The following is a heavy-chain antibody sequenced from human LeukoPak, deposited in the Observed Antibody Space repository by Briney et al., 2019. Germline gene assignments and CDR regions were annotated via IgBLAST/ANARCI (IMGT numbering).Heavy chain of an antibody. D-gene: IGHD6-13*01. CDR2: ISSSGSTI. CDR3: ARDELAGQY. J-gene: IGHJ4*02. Sequence: GGSLRLSCAASGFKLIGYSMNWVRQAPGKGLEWVSYISSSGSTIYYADSVKGRFTISRDNAKNSLYLQMNSLRAEDTAVYYCARDELAGQYWGQGTLVTVSS. V-gene: IGHV3-48*04. CDR1: GFKLIGYS.